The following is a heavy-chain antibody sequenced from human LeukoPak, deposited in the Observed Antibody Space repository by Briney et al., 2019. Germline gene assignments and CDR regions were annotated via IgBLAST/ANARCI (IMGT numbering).Heavy chain of an antibody. J-gene: IGHJ4*02. CDR1: GGSISKYY. Sequence: PSETLSLTCTVSGGSISKYYWSWIRQPPGKGLEWIGYIYYSGNTNYNPSLKSRVTISVDTSKNRFSLNLRSVTAADTAVYYCARDAFDDTATYFDSWGQGTLVTVSS. V-gene: IGHV4-59*01. CDR3: ARDAFDDTATYFDS. D-gene: IGHD5-18*01. CDR2: IYYSGNT.